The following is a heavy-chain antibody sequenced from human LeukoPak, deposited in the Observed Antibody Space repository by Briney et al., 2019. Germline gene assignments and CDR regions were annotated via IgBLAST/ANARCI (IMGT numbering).Heavy chain of an antibody. CDR3: TTSYFDWLTYAFDI. CDR1: GFTFSNAW. Sequence: GGSLRLSCAASGFTFSNAWMSWVRQAPGKGLEWVGRIKSKTDGGTTDYAAPVKGRFTISRDDSKNTLYLQMNSLKTEDTAVYYCTTSYFDWLTYAFDIWGQGTMVTVSS. CDR2: IKSKTDGGTT. V-gene: IGHV3-15*01. J-gene: IGHJ3*02. D-gene: IGHD3-9*01.